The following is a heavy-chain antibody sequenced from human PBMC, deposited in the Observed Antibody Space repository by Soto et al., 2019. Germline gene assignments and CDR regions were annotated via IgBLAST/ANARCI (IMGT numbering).Heavy chain of an antibody. CDR3: PREGQMGSSYYYGMDV. Sequence: PGGSLRLSCTASGFTFGDYAMSWVRQAPGKGLGWVSFIRSKAYGGTTEYAASVRGRFTISRDYSKSIAYLQMNSLTTEDTAVYYCPREGQMGSSYYYGMDVWGQGTTVTVSS. V-gene: IGHV3-49*04. J-gene: IGHJ6*02. CDR2: IRSKAYGGTT. D-gene: IGHD1-26*01. CDR1: GFTFGDYA.